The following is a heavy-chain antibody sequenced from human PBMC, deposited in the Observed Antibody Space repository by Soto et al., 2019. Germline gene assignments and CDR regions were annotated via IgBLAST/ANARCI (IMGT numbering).Heavy chain of an antibody. D-gene: IGHD3-3*01. V-gene: IGHV4-39*01. CDR2: IYYSGST. CDR1: GGSISSSSYY. J-gene: IGHJ6*02. CDR3: ARRAIFGVVISDGMDV. Sequence: LEILSLTCTVSGGSISSSSYYWGWIRQPPGKGLEWIGSIYYSGSTYYNPSLKSRVTISVDTSKNQFSLKLSSVTAADTAVYYCARRAIFGVVISDGMDVWGQGTTVTVSS.